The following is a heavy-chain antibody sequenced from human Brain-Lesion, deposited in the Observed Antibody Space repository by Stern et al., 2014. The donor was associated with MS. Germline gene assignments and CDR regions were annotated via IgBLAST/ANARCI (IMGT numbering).Heavy chain of an antibody. D-gene: IGHD3-10*01. Sequence: QVQLVESGPGLVKPSGTLSLTCAVSGASISNTQWWTWVRQSPGKGLEWIGEIYQSGSANYNPAPRSRVTLSVGRSKNSFSLKWNSVTAADTAVYYCARDPRRGGLSGYYHGMDVWGQGTTVTVSS. CDR2: IYQSGSA. V-gene: IGHV4-4*02. J-gene: IGHJ6*02. CDR1: GASISNTQW. CDR3: ARDPRRGGLSGYYHGMDV.